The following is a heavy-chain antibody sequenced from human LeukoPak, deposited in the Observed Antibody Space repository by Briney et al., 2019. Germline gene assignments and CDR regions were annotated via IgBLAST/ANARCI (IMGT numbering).Heavy chain of an antibody. CDR1: GFTFSSYA. CDR3: ARAPYSSGWSFPNYYYYYGMDV. Sequence: GRSLRLPCAASGFTFSSYAMHWVRQAPGKGLEWVAVISYDGSNKYYADSVKGRFTISRDNSKNTLYLQMNSLRAEDTAVYYCARAPYSSGWSFPNYYYYYGMDVWGQGTTVTVS. CDR2: ISYDGSNK. J-gene: IGHJ6*02. D-gene: IGHD6-19*01. V-gene: IGHV3-30-3*01.